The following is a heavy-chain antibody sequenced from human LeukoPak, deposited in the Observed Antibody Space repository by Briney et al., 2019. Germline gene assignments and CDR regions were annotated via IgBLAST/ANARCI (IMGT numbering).Heavy chain of an antibody. V-gene: IGHV5-51*01. J-gene: IGHJ6*02. CDR1: GYSFTSYW. Sequence: LGESLKISCKGSGYSFTSYWIAWVRQMPGKGLEWMGIIYPGDSDTIYSPSFQGQVTISADKSIGTAYLQWTSLKASDTAMYYCARYYQDGMDVWGQGTTVTVSS. CDR3: ARYYQDGMDV. CDR2: IYPGDSDT.